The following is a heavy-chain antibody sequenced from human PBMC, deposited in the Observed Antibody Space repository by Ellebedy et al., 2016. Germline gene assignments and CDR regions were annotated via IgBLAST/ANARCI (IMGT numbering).Heavy chain of an antibody. CDR3: ARHNYDFWSGYLDY. D-gene: IGHD3-3*01. J-gene: IGHJ4*02. V-gene: IGHV3-7*01. CDR2: IKEDGSET. CDR1: GFTFSRYW. Sequence: GESLKISXAGSGFTFSRYWMNWVRQAPGKGLEWVANIKEDGSETLYVDSVKGRFTISRDNAKNSLYLQMNSLRAEDTAVYYCARHNYDFWSGYLDYWGQGTLVTVSS.